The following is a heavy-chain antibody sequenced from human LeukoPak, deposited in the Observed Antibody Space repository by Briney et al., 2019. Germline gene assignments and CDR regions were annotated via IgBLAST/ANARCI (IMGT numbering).Heavy chain of an antibody. CDR2: IIGRGGST. CDR1: GFTFSSTA. V-gene: IGHV3-23*01. J-gene: IGHJ4*02. CDR3: AKRYYYDSSGYCLHRSWDY. Sequence: GGSLRLSGAASGFTFSSTAMSWVRKAPGKGLEWVSSIIGRGGSTYHADSVKGRFTISRDNSKNTLHLQINSLRADDTAVYYGAKRYYYDSSGYCLHRSWDYWGQGTLTTSSS. D-gene: IGHD3-22*01.